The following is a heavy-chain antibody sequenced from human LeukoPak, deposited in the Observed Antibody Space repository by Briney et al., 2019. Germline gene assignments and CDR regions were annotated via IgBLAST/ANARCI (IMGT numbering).Heavy chain of an antibody. J-gene: IGHJ4*02. CDR1: GGSISSYY. CDR2: IYYTGST. V-gene: IGHV4-59*01. Sequence: SETLSLTCTVYGGSISSYYWSWIRQPPRTVLASTGYIYYTGSTNYNPSLKSRVTISVHTSKDQFSLKLRSVSAADTAVYYCARLKAGYPYYFDYWGQGTLVTVSS. CDR3: ARLKAGYPYYFDY. D-gene: IGHD3-9*01.